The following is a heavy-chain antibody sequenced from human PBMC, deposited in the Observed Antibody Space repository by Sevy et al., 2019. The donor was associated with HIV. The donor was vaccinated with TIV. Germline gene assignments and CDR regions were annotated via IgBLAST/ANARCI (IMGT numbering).Heavy chain of an antibody. Sequence: SETLSLTCTVSGDSIGSSYYWNWIRQSPGKGLEWIGYIVYSGTTNYNPSLKNRVTVSLDTSKNHFSLELTSVTAGDTALYYCARGGGGDNGYYYSYYGMDVWGQGTTVTVSS. D-gene: IGHD6-25*01. J-gene: IGHJ6*02. CDR1: GDSIGSSYY. CDR3: ARGGGGDNGYYYSYYGMDV. V-gene: IGHV4-59*13. CDR2: IVYSGTT.